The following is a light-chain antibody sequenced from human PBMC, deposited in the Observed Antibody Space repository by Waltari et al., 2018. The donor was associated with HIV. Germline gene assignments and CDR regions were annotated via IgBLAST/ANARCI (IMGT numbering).Light chain of an antibody. Sequence: QSALTQPASVSGSPGQSITLSCTGTSSDIGTYNSVSWYQQHPGKAPKLMIYDVSNRPSGVSNRFSGSKSGNTASLTISGLQAEDEADYYCSSYTSSSTPVVFGGGTKLTVL. CDR2: DVS. CDR3: SSYTSSSTPVV. V-gene: IGLV2-14*01. CDR1: SSDIGTYNS. J-gene: IGLJ2*01.